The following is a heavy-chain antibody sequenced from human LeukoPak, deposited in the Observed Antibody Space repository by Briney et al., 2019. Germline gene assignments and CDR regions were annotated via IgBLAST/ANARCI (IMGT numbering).Heavy chain of an antibody. CDR1: RDSFTTYY. D-gene: IGHD3-3*01. Sequence: ASVKVSCKTSRDSFTTYYIHWVRQAPGQGLEWMGIINPSAGTTSYAQNFQGRVTMTRDMSTSTVYMELRSLRSQDTAVYYCARGGEGFLEWFSYMDVWGKGTTVTVSS. V-gene: IGHV1-46*01. CDR3: ARGGEGFLEWFSYMDV. CDR2: INPSAGTT. J-gene: IGHJ6*03.